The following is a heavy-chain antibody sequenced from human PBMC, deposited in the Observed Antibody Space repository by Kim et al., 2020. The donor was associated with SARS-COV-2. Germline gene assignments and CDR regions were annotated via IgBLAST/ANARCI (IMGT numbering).Heavy chain of an antibody. CDR3: ARREGYSYGYFDY. D-gene: IGHD5-18*01. V-gene: IGHV4-59*13. Sequence: SETLSLTCTVSGGSISSYYWSWIRQPPGKGLEWIGYIYYSGSTNYNPSLKSRVTISVDTSKNQFSLKLSSVTAADTAVYYCARREGYSYGYFDYWGQGTLVTVSS. J-gene: IGHJ4*02. CDR1: GGSISSYY. CDR2: IYYSGST.